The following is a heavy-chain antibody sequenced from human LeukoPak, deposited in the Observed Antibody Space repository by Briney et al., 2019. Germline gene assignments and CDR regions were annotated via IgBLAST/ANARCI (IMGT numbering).Heavy chain of an antibody. Sequence: GGSLRLSCAASGFTFSSYWMTWVRQAPGKGLEWVANIKQDGSVKYYVDSVKGRFTISRGSAKNSLYLQMNSLSVEDTAVYYCARAMVTTVRFYYYYYMDVWGKGTTVTVSS. D-gene: IGHD4-17*01. CDR1: GFTFSSYW. CDR2: IKQDGSVK. J-gene: IGHJ6*03. V-gene: IGHV3-7*01. CDR3: ARAMVTTVRFYYYYYMDV.